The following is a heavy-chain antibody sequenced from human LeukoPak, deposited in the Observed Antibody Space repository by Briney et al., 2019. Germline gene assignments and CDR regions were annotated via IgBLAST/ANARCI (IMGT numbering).Heavy chain of an antibody. CDR2: INTDGSTT. CDR3: ARGSRGSYYFDY. Sequence: GGSLRLSCAASGFTFSNSWMHWVRQAPGKGLMWVSRINTDGSTTTYADSVKGRFTISRDNSKNTLYLQMNSLRAEDTAVYYCARGSRGSYYFDYWGQGTLVTVSS. J-gene: IGHJ4*02. V-gene: IGHV3-74*03. D-gene: IGHD1-26*01. CDR1: GFTFSNSW.